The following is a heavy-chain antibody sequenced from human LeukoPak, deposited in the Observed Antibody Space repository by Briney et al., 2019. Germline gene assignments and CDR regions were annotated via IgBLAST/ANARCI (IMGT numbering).Heavy chain of an antibody. CDR2: ISAYNGNT. CDR1: GYTFTSYG. D-gene: IGHD2-2*02. J-gene: IGHJ1*01. CDR3: AMYHCSSTSCYTYFQH. V-gene: IGHV1-18*01. Sequence: GASVKVSCKASGYTFTSYGISWVRQAPGQGLEWIGWISAYNGNTNYAQKLQGRVTMTTDTSTSTAYMELRSLRSDDTAVYYCAMYHCSSTSCYTYFQHWGQGTLVTVSS.